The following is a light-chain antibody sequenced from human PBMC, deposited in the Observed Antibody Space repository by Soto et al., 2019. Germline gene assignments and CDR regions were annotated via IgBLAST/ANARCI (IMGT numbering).Light chain of an antibody. V-gene: IGLV1-40*01. CDR3: QSYDSSLSGSV. Sequence: QSILTQPPSVSGAPGQRVTIYCTGSRSNIGATYGVHWYQQLPGTAPKLLIYGNTNRPSGVPDRFSGSKSGTSASLAITGLQVEDEADYYCQSYDSSLSGSVFGGGTKLTVL. CDR1: RSNIGATYG. CDR2: GNT. J-gene: IGLJ2*01.